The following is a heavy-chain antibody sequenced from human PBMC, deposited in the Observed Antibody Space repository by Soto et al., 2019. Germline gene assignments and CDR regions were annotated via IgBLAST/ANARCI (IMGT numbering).Heavy chain of an antibody. J-gene: IGHJ4*02. V-gene: IGHV4-31*03. Sequence: SETLSLTCTVSGGSISRGGYYWNWIRQHPGKGLEWIGYIYHSGSTNYNPSLKSRVTISVDKSKNQFSLKLSSVTAADSAVYYCARVPTVVTPFDYWGQGTLVTVSS. CDR2: IYHSGST. CDR1: GGSISRGGYY. CDR3: ARVPTVVTPFDY. D-gene: IGHD4-17*01.